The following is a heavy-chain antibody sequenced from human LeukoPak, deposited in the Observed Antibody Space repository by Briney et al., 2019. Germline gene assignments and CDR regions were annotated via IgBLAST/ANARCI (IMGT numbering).Heavy chain of an antibody. J-gene: IGHJ4*02. CDR3: ARDLWGANSY. CDR1: GLAFSTYA. V-gene: IGHV3-30-3*01. Sequence: GGSLRLSCAASGLAFSTYAMHWVRQAPDKGLEWMAVISYDGTNKYYSDSVKGRFTISRDNSKNTLYPQMNSLRAEDTAVYYCARDLWGANSYWGQGGLVTVSS. CDR2: ISYDGTNK. D-gene: IGHD2/OR15-2a*01.